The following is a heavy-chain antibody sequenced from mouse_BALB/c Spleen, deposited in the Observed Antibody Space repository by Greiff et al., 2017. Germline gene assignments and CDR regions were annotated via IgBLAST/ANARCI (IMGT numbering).Heavy chain of an antibody. Sequence: VQLQQPGAELVRPGASVKLSCKASGYTFTSYWINWVKQRPGQGLEWIGNIYPSDSYTNYNQKFKDKATLTVDKSSSTAYMQLSSPTSEDSAVYYCTRSNRYYFDYWGQGTTLTVSS. J-gene: IGHJ2*01. CDR3: TRSNRYYFDY. CDR2: IYPSDSYT. D-gene: IGHD4-1*01. V-gene: IGHV1-69*02. CDR1: GYTFTSYW.